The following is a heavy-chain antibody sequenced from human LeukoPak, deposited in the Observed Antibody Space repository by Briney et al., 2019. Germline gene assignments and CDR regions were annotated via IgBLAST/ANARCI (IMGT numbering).Heavy chain of an antibody. Sequence: GGSLRLSCAASGFTFSSYNMNWVRQAPGKGPEWISYISSTSNTMYYADSVKGRFTISRDNAKNSLYLQMNSLRAEDTAVYYCARAAAAEGYWGQGTLVTVSS. CDR1: GFTFSSYN. CDR3: ARAAAAEGY. CDR2: ISSTSNTM. J-gene: IGHJ4*02. V-gene: IGHV3-48*01. D-gene: IGHD6-13*01.